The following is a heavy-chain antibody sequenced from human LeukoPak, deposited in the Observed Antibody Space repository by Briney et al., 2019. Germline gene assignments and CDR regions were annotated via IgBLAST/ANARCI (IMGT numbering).Heavy chain of an antibody. CDR2: INHSGST. Sequence: PSETLSLTCAVYGGSFSGYYWSWIRQPPGKGLEWIGEINHSGSTNHNPSLKSRVTISVDTSKNQFSLKLSSVTAADTAVYYCARGRPFAGFDYWAREPWSPSPQ. V-gene: IGHV4-34*01. CDR3: ARGRPFAGFDY. J-gene: IGHJ4*02. D-gene: IGHD3-10*01. CDR1: GGSFSGYY.